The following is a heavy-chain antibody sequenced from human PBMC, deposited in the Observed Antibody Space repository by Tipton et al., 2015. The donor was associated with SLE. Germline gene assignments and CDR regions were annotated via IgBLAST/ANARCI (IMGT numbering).Heavy chain of an antibody. CDR2: IYTSGST. Sequence: TLSLTCTVSGGSISSYYWSWIRQPAGKGLEWIGRIYTSGSTNYNPSLKSRVTMSVDTSKNQFSLKLSPVTAADTAVYYCARDQGDGYNNDAFDIWGQGTMVTVSS. J-gene: IGHJ3*02. D-gene: IGHD5-24*01. CDR1: GGSISSYY. V-gene: IGHV4-4*07. CDR3: ARDQGDGYNNDAFDI.